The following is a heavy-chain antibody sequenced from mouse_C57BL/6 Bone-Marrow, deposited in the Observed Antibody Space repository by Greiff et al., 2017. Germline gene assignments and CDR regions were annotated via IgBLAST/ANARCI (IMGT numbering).Heavy chain of an antibody. D-gene: IGHD2-4*01. CDR2: INPSSGYT. J-gene: IGHJ3*01. CDR3: ASYDYDLAWFAY. V-gene: IGHV1-7*01. Sequence: VQLVESGAELAKPGASVKLSCKASGYTFTSYWMHWVKQRPGQGLEWIGYINPSSGYTKYNQKFKDKATLTADKSSSTAYMQLSSLTYEDSAVXYCASYDYDLAWFAYWGQGTLVTVSA. CDR1: GYTFTSYW.